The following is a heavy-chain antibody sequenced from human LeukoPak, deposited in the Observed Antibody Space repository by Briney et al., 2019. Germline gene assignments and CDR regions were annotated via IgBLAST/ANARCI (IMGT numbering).Heavy chain of an antibody. J-gene: IGHJ4*02. CDR1: GGSISSGGYY. V-gene: IGHV4-31*03. CDR3: ARVGSATADY. CDR2: IYYSGST. D-gene: IGHD3-10*01. Sequence: SETLSLTCTVSGGSISSGGYYWSWIRQHPGKGLEWIGYIYYSGSTYYNPSLKSRVTISVDTSKNQFSLKLSSVTAADTAVYYCARVGSATADYWGQGTLVTVSS.